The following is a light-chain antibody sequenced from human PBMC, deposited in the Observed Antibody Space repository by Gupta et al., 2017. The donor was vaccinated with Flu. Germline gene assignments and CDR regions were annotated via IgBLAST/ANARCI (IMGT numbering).Light chain of an antibody. CDR2: KAS. J-gene: IGKJ1*01. Sequence: GDRVTITCRASQSFKTWLAWYQQKPGQAPKLLIYKASTLERGVPSRFSGSESGTEFTLTISSLQPDDFATYYCHQYATFSWTFGQGTKVEVK. V-gene: IGKV1-5*03. CDR3: HQYATFSWT. CDR1: QSFKTW.